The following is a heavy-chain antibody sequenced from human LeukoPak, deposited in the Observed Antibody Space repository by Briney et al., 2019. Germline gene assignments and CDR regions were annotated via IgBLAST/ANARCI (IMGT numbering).Heavy chain of an antibody. CDR1: GGSISSYY. Sequence: SETLSLTCTVSGGSISSYYWSWIRQPPGKGLEWIGYIYYSGSTNYNPSLKSQVTISVDTSKNQFSLKLSSVTAADTAVYYCARQTEPWYSSGWYYFDYWGQGTLVTVSS. CDR3: ARQTEPWYSSGWYYFDY. J-gene: IGHJ4*02. CDR2: IYYSGST. D-gene: IGHD6-19*01. V-gene: IGHV4-59*08.